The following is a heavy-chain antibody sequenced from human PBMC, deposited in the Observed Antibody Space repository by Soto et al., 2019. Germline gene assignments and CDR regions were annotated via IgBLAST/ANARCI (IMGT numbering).Heavy chain of an antibody. D-gene: IGHD3-3*01. J-gene: IGHJ6*02. CDR1: GFTFSSYG. Sequence: GGSLRLSCAASGFTFSSYGMHWVRQAPGKGLEWVAVISYDGSNKYYADSVKGRFTISRDNSKNTLYLQMNSLRAEDTAVYYCAKDLFLRREDVLYYYGMDVWGQGTTVTVSS. V-gene: IGHV3-30*18. CDR3: AKDLFLRREDVLYYYGMDV. CDR2: ISYDGSNK.